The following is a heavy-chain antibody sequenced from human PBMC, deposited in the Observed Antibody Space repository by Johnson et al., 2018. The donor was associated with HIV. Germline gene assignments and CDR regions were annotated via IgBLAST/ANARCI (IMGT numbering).Heavy chain of an antibody. CDR1: GFTFSNFA. CDR2: ISGSGGST. Sequence: VQLVESGGGLVQPGGSLRLSCAASGFTFSNFAMNWVRQAPGKGLEWVSAISGSGGSTYYADSVKGRFTISRDNSKNTLYLQMNSLRAEDTAVYYCAKVDDYGDWGGAFDIWGQGTMVTVSS. J-gene: IGHJ3*02. V-gene: IGHV3-23*04. CDR3: AKVDDYGDWGGAFDI. D-gene: IGHD4-17*01.